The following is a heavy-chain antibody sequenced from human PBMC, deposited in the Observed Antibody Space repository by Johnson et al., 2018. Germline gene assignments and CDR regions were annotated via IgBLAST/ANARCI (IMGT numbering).Heavy chain of an antibody. J-gene: IGHJ6*02. D-gene: IGHD3-10*01. V-gene: IGHV3-15*01. CDR3: TTEVDYYGSGSYYIPSLTYGMDV. Sequence: VQLVQSGGGLVKPGGSLRLSCAASGFTFSNAWMSWVRQAPGKGLEWVGRIKSKTDGGTTDYAAPVKGRFTISRNDSKNTLYLQMNSLKTEDTAVYYCTTEVDYYGSGSYYIPSLTYGMDVWGQGTTVTVSS. CDR1: GFTFSNAW. CDR2: IKSKTDGGTT.